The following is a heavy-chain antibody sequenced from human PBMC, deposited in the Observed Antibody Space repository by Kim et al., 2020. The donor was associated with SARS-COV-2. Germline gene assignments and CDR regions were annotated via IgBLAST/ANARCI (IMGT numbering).Heavy chain of an antibody. Sequence: SETLSLTCAVYGGSFSGYYWSWIRQPPGKGLEWIGEINHSGSTNYNPSLKSRVTISVDTSKNQFSLKLSSVTAADTAVYYCARRHDFWSGVDYWGQGTLVTVSS. V-gene: IGHV4-34*01. CDR2: INHSGST. CDR3: ARRHDFWSGVDY. D-gene: IGHD3-3*01. CDR1: GGSFSGYY. J-gene: IGHJ4*02.